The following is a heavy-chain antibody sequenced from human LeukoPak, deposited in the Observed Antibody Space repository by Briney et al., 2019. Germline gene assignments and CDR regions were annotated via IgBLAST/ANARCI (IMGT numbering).Heavy chain of an antibody. CDR2: ISYDGSNK. Sequence: GGSLRLSCAASGFTFSSYAMHWVRQAPGKGLEWVAVISYDGSNKYYADSVKGRFTISRDNSKNTLYLQMNSLRAEDTAVYYCARGWELLWGQGTLVTVSS. CDR3: ARGWELL. CDR1: GFTFSSYA. D-gene: IGHD1-26*01. J-gene: IGHJ4*02. V-gene: IGHV3-30-3*01.